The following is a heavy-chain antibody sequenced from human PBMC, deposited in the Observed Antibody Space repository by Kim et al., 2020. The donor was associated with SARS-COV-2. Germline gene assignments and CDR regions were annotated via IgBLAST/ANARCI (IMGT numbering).Heavy chain of an antibody. V-gene: IGHV4-59*13. CDR2: IHYIGST. D-gene: IGHD6-13*01. Sequence: SETLSLTCTVSGGSLSGYYWSWIRQPPGKGLEWIGYIHYIGSTNYNPSLESRVTILMDMSKNEFSLKLNSVTAADTAIYYCARGGSGNWYAGWFDPWGQGTLVTVSS. J-gene: IGHJ5*02. CDR1: GGSLSGYY. CDR3: ARGGSGNWYAGWFDP.